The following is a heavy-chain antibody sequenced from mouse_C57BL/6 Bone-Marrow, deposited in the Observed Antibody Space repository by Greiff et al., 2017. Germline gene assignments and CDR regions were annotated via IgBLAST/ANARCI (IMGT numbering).Heavy chain of an antibody. D-gene: IGHD1-1*02. V-gene: IGHV1-50*01. CDR1: GYTFTSYW. CDR3: AREGGLHYYAMDY. J-gene: IGHJ4*01. Sequence: QVQLQQPGAELVKPGASVKLSCKASGYTFTSYWMQWVKQRPGQGLEWIGEIDPTDSYTNYNQKFKGKATLTVDTSSSTAYRQLSSLTSEDSAVYYCAREGGLHYYAMDYWGQGTSVTVSS. CDR2: IDPTDSYT.